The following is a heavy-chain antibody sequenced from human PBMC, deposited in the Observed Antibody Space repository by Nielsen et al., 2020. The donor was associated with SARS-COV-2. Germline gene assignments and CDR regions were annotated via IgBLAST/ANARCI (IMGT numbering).Heavy chain of an antibody. Sequence: GESLKISCAASGFTFSSYWMSWVRQAPGKGLEWVASIKEDGSAKYYVDSVKGRFTISRDNGENSLYLQLNSLRVEDTAVYWCARNRVSEIFDYWGQGTLVTVSS. J-gene: IGHJ4*02. D-gene: IGHD3-10*01. CDR3: ARNRVSEIFDY. V-gene: IGHV3-7*03. CDR1: GFTFSSYW. CDR2: IKEDGSAK.